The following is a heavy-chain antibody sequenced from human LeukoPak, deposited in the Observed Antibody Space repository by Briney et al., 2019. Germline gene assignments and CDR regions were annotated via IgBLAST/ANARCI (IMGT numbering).Heavy chain of an antibody. CDR1: GGSISSGSYY. Sequence: PSQTLSLTCTVSGGSISSGSYYWSWIRQPAGKGLEWIGRIYTSGSTNYNPSLKSRVTISVDTSKNQFSLKLSSVTAADTAVYYCARDLAPSYYDILTGSAGGAFDIWGQGTMVTVSS. V-gene: IGHV4-61*02. D-gene: IGHD3-9*01. CDR3: ARDLAPSYYDILTGSAGGAFDI. J-gene: IGHJ3*02. CDR2: IYTSGST.